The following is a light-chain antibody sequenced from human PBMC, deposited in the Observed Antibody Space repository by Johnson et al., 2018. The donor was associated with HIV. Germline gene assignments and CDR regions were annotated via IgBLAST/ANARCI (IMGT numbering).Light chain of an antibody. CDR3: GTWDSSLGAHYV. J-gene: IGLJ1*01. V-gene: IGLV1-51*02. CDR1: SSNIGSHY. CDR2: EKN. Sequence: QSVLTQPPSVSAAPGQKVTISCSGSSSNIGSHYVSWYQQLPGTAPKLLIYEKNKRPSGIPDRFSASKSGTSATLDITGLQTGDEADYYCGTWDSSLGAHYVFGTGTKVTVL.